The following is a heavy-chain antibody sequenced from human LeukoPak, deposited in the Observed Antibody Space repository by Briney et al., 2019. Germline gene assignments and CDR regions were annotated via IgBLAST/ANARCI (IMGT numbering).Heavy chain of an antibody. J-gene: IGHJ4*02. CDR3: AKMTVTMIVDY. CDR2: ISGSGGST. Sequence: GGSLRLSCAASGFTFDDYAMHWVRQAPGKGLEWVSAISGSGGSTYYADSVKGRFTISRDNSKNTLYLQMNSLRAEDTAVYYCAKMTVTMIVDYWGQGTLVTVSS. D-gene: IGHD3-22*01. CDR1: GFTFDDYA. V-gene: IGHV3-23*01.